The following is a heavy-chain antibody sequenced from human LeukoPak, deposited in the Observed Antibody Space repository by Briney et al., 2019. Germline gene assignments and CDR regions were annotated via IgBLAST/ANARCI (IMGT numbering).Heavy chain of an antibody. V-gene: IGHV1-69*13. D-gene: IGHD6-19*01. CDR2: IIPIFGTA. Sequence: ASVKVSCKASGGTFSSYAISWVRQAPGQGLEWMGGIIPIFGTANYAQKFQGRVTITADESTSTAYMELSSLRSEDTAVYYCARGAVAGLYYFDYWGQGTLSPSPQ. CDR1: GGTFSSYA. J-gene: IGHJ4*02. CDR3: ARGAVAGLYYFDY.